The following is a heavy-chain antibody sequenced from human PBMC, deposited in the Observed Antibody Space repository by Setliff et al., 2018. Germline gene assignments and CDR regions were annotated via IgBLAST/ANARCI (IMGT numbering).Heavy chain of an antibody. V-gene: IGHV4-38-2*02. D-gene: IGHD2-21*02. CDR2: IFHSGST. J-gene: IGHJ4*02. CDR1: GYSISSGHF. Sequence: SETLSLTCGVSGYSISSGHFWGWIRQPPGKGLEWLGNIFHSGSTYYNPTLNSRVTMSVDTCKNQFSLKLPSVTAADTAVYYCARDLYCGGHCYQLFDSWGQGTLVTSPQ. CDR3: ARDLYCGGHCYQLFDS.